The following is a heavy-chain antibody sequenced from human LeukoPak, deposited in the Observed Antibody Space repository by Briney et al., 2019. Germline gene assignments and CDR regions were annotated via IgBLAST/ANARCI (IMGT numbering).Heavy chain of an antibody. Sequence: MTSETLSLTCTVSGVSIIDYYWSWIRQPPGKGLEWIAYIFHTGDTRYNPSLKSRITISLDTSKNQFSLKLNSVTAADTAVYYCARHPLRGGFDYWGQGTLVTVSA. CDR3: ARHPLRGGFDY. CDR2: IFHTGDT. CDR1: GVSIIDYY. J-gene: IGHJ4*02. V-gene: IGHV4-59*08.